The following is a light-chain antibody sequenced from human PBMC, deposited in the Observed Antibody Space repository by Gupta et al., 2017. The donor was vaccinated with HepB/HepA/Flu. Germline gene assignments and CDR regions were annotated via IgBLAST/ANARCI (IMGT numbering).Light chain of an antibody. CDR3: QLLGT. CDR1: QSVSSF. J-gene: IGKJ1*01. Sequence: EIVLTQSPATLSLSPGERATLSCRASQSVSSFLAWYQQKPGQAPRLLIYEASNRATGITARFSGSGSGTDFSRPRSSLEPEDFEGYDGQLLGTFGQGTKVEIK. CDR2: EAS. V-gene: IGKV3-11*01.